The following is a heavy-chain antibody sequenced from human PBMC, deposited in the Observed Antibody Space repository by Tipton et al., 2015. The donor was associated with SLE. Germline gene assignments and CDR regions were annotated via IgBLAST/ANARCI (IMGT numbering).Heavy chain of an antibody. CDR1: GGSISTFF. J-gene: IGHJ4*02. CDR3: ARDDYGGQY. V-gene: IGHV4-59*01. CDR2: IYSGDA. D-gene: IGHD4/OR15-4a*01. Sequence: TLSLTCTVSGGSISTFFWSWIRQPPGKGLEWIGHIYSGDANYNPSLKSRVSMSIDKSRNQFSLKMNSVTAADTAVYYCARDDYGGQYWGQGTLVTVSS.